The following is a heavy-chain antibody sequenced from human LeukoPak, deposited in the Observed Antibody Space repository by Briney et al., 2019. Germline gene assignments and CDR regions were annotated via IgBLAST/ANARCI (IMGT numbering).Heavy chain of an antibody. D-gene: IGHD3-10*01. Sequence: PSETLSLTCTVSGFSISSYYWSWIRQPAGKGLEWIGRIYTSGSTNYNPSLKSRVTMSVDTSKNQFSLKLSSVTAADTAVYYCAKGGPTGLYYYYYYMDVWGKGTTVTVSS. V-gene: IGHV4-4*07. J-gene: IGHJ6*03. CDR2: IYTSGST. CDR3: AKGGPTGLYYYYYYMDV. CDR1: GFSISSYY.